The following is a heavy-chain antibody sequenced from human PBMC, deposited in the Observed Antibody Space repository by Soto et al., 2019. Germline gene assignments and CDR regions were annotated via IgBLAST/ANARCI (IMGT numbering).Heavy chain of an antibody. J-gene: IGHJ6*02. V-gene: IGHV4-59*01. CDR3: ARGFILVPAATRDYYYYGMDV. CDR1: GGYISSYY. Sequence: PSETLSLTCTVSGGYISSYYWSWIRKPPGKGLEWIGYIYYSGSTNYNPSLKSRVTISVDTSKNQFSLKLSYVTAADTAVYYCARGFILVPAATRDYYYYGMDVWGQGTTVTVSS. CDR2: IYYSGST. D-gene: IGHD2-2*01.